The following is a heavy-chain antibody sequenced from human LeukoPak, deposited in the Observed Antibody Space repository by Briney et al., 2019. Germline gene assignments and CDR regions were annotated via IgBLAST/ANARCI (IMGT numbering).Heavy chain of an antibody. D-gene: IGHD4-23*01. CDR2: ISSSSYI. Sequence: GGSLRLSCAASGFTFSSYSMNWVRQAPGKGLEWVSSISSSSYIYYADSVKGRFTISRGNAKNSLYLQMNSLRAEDTAVYYCARDGDPWGGNSKPGYWGQGTLVTVSS. CDR3: ARDGDPWGGNSKPGY. CDR1: GFTFSSYS. V-gene: IGHV3-21*01. J-gene: IGHJ4*02.